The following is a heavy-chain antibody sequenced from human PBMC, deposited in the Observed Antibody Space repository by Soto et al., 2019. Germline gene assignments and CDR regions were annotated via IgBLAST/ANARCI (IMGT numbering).Heavy chain of an antibody. CDR1: GFTFSSYS. V-gene: IGHV3-21*01. CDR3: TRDINPYYDFWSGYPDNWFDP. Sequence: GGSLRLSCAASGFTFSSYSMEWVRQAPGKGREWVSSISSSSSYIYYADSVKGRFTISRDNAKNSLYLQMNSLRAEDTAVYYCTRDINPYYDFWSGYPDNWFDPWGQGTLVTVSS. D-gene: IGHD3-3*01. CDR2: ISSSSSYI. J-gene: IGHJ5*02.